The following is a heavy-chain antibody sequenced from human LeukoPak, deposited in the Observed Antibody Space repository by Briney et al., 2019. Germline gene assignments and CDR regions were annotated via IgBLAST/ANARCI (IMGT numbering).Heavy chain of an antibody. CDR3: ARGMGYYYYMDV. V-gene: IGHV4-34*01. CDR1: GGSLSGYY. D-gene: IGHD3-10*01. CDR2: INHSGST. J-gene: IGHJ6*03. Sequence: SETLSLTCAVYGGSLSGYYWTWIRQPPGKGLEWIGEINHSGSTNYTPSLKSRVTISVDTSKNQFSLKLSSVTAADTAVYYCARGMGYYYYMDVWGKGTTVTVSS.